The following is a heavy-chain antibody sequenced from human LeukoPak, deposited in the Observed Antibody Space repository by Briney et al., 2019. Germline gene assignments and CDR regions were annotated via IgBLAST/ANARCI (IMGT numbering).Heavy chain of an antibody. CDR3: AKVRYCSGVNCYPDDN. J-gene: IGHJ4*02. V-gene: IGHV3-66*01. Sequence: PGGSLKLSCAASGFTFSGSAMHWVRQASGKGLEWVSIIYTGGTTYYADSVKGRFTISRDNSKNTLYLQMNSLRAEDTAVYYCAKVRYCSGVNCYPDDNWGQGTLVTVSS. D-gene: IGHD2-15*01. CDR1: GFTFSGSA. CDR2: IYTGGTT.